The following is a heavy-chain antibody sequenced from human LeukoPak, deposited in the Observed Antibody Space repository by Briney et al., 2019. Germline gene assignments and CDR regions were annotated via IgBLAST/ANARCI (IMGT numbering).Heavy chain of an antibody. D-gene: IGHD1-1*01. Sequence: SETLSLTCTVSGGSTSSGGYYWSWIRQHPGKGLEWIGYIYFSGSTYYNPSLKSRVTISVDTSKNQFSWKLRSVTAPHTAMYYGARVRGTGTEFDYWGQRTLVTVSS. CDR1: GGSTSSGGYY. CDR2: IYFSGST. J-gene: IGHJ4*02. V-gene: IGHV4-31*03. CDR3: ARVRGTGTEFDY.